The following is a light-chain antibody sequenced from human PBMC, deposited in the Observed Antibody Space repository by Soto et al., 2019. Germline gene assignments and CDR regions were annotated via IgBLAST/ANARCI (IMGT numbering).Light chain of an antibody. Sequence: QSVLTQPASVSGSPGQSITISCTGTSSDVGGYDHVSWYQLHPGKAPKLMVFEVSNRPSGVPDRFSGSKSGTSASLAISGLQSEDEADYYCAAWDDSLNGYVFGTGTKVTV. V-gene: IGLV2-14*01. CDR3: AAWDDSLNGYV. CDR1: SSDVGGYDH. J-gene: IGLJ1*01. CDR2: EVS.